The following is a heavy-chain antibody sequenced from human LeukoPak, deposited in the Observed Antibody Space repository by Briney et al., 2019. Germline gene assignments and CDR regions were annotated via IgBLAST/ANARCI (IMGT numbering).Heavy chain of an antibody. CDR3: VRDQSRYSSGCMDY. V-gene: IGHV3-64D*09. CDR2: ISSNGGST. D-gene: IGHD6-19*01. J-gene: IGHJ4*02. CDR1: GFTLSSYA. Sequence: GGSLRLSCSASGFTLSSYAMHWVRQAPGKGLEYVSAISSNGGSTYNADSVKGRFTISRDNSKSTLYLQMSSLRAEDTAVYYCVRDQSRYSSGCMDYWGQGTLVTVSS.